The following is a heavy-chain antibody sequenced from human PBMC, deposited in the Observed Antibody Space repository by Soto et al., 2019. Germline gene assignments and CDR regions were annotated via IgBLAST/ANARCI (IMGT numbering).Heavy chain of an antibody. CDR2: INHSGST. J-gene: IGHJ6*03. V-gene: IGHV4-34*01. CDR1: GGSFSGYY. D-gene: IGHD6-13*01. CDR3: ARLVRPIAAAGTPGGYYYYMDV. Sequence: SETLSLTCAVYGGSFSGYYWSWIRQPPGKGLEWIGEINHSGSTNYNPSLKSRVTISVDTSKNQFSLKLSSVTAADTAVYYCARLVRPIAAAGTPGGYYYYMDVWGKGTTVTVSS.